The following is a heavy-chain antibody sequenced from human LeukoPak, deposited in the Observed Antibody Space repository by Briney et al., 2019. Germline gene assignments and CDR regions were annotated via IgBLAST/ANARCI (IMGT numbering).Heavy chain of an antibody. D-gene: IGHD4-11*01. CDR2: IIPIFGTA. J-gene: IGHJ6*03. CDR3: ARDVTTRYYYYMDV. V-gene: IGHV1-69*05. CDR1: GYTFTSYD. Sequence: GASVKVSCKASGYTFTSYDISWVRQAPGQGLEWMGRIIPIFGTANYAQKFQGRVTITTDESTSTAYMELSSLRSEDTAVYYCARDVTTRYYYYMDVWGKGTTVTVSS.